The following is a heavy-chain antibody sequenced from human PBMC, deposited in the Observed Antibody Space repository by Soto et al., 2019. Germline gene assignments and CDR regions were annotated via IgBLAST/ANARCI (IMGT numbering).Heavy chain of an antibody. CDR2: IIPIFGTA. Sequence: GASVKVSCKASGGTFSSYAISWVRQAPGQGLEWMGGIIPIFGTANYAQKFQGRVTITADESTSTAYMELSSLRSEDTAVYYCARVLLWFGELRAYFDYWGQGTLVTVSS. D-gene: IGHD3-10*01. CDR1: GGTFSSYA. CDR3: ARVLLWFGELRAYFDY. J-gene: IGHJ4*02. V-gene: IGHV1-69*13.